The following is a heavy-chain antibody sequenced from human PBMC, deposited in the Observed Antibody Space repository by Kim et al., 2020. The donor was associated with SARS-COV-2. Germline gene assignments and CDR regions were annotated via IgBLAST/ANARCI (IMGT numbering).Heavy chain of an antibody. J-gene: IGHJ3*02. CDR3: AGGGYCSGGSCNEAFDI. CDR2: IYHIGST. CDR1: GGSISSSNW. Sequence: SETLSLTCAVSGGSISSSNWWSWVRQPPGKGLEWIGEIYHIGSTNYNPSLKSRVTISVDKSKNQFSLKLSSVTAADTAVYYCAGGGYCSGGSCNEAFDIWGQGTMVTVSS. V-gene: IGHV4-4*02. D-gene: IGHD2-15*01.